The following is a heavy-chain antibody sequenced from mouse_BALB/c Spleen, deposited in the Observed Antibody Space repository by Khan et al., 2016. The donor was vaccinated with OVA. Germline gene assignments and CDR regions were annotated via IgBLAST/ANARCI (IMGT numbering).Heavy chain of an antibody. CDR2: IWAGGST. D-gene: IGHD2-13*01. CDR3: ARSDADYEDAMDY. V-gene: IGHV2-9*02. Sequence: VQLKESGPGLVAPSQSLSITCTVSGFSLTSFGVHWVRQPPGKGLEWLGVIWAGGSTNYNSALMSRLSISKDNSKSQVFLKMNSLQTDDTAMFYCARSDADYEDAMDYWGRGTSVTVSS. CDR1: GFSLTSFG. J-gene: IGHJ4*01.